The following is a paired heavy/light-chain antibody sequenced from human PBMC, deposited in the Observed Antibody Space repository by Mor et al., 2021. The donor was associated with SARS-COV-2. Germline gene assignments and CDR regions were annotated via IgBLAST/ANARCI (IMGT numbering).Light chain of an antibody. CDR2: EVS. CDR3: NSYTSSSTRV. J-gene: IGLJ1*01. CDR1: SSDVGAYNY. V-gene: IGLV2-14*01. Sequence: QSALTQPASVSGSPGQSITISCTGTSSDVGAYNYVSWYQQHPGKAPKLMIYEVSNRPSGVSNRFSGSKSGNTASLTISGLQAEDEADYYCNSYTSSSTRVFGTGTKVTVL.
Heavy chain of an antibody. D-gene: IGHD4-17*01. CDR1: GFTFNTYS. CDR2: ISGSSSYI. Sequence: EVQLVESGGGLVKPGGSLRLSCAASGFTFNTYSMNWVRQAPGKGLEWVSSISGSSSYIYYADSVKGRFTISRDNAKNSLYLQMNSLRVEDTAVYYCARDRYGDYSSDYWGQGTLVTVSS. J-gene: IGHJ4*02. CDR3: ARDRYGDYSSDY. V-gene: IGHV3-21*01.